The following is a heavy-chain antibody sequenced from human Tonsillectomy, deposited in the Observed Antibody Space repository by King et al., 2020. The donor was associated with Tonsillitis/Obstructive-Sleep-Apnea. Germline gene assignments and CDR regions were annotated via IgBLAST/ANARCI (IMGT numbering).Heavy chain of an antibody. CDR3: AKDLRNSWTFDY. V-gene: IGHV3-30*18. Sequence: VQLVESGGGLVQPGRSLRLSCAASGFTFSSYGMHWVRQAPGKGLEWVAIISYVEKNKFYADSVKGRFTISRDNSKSTLYLQMNSLRTDDTAVYYCAKDLRNSWTFDYWGQGTLVTVSS. J-gene: IGHJ4*02. CDR1: GFTFSSYG. D-gene: IGHD6-13*01. CDR2: ISYVEKNK.